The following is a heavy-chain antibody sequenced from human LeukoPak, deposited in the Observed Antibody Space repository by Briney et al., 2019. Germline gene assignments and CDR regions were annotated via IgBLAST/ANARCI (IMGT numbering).Heavy chain of an antibody. CDR2: IKSKASGGTI. D-gene: IGHD2-8*01. CDR3: AKDNRAFCTSGVCSSFDH. CDR1: GLIFTNAW. Sequence: GGSLRLSCAASGLIFTNAWMTWVRQVPGKGLEWVGRIKSKASGGTIDYATPVKGRFTISREDSKSTLYLQMSGLKIEDTAVYYCAKDNRAFCTSGVCSSFDHWGQGALVTVSS. V-gene: IGHV3-15*01. J-gene: IGHJ4*02.